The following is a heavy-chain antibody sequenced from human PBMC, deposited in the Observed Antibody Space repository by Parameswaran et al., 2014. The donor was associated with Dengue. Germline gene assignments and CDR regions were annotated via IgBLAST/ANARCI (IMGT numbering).Heavy chain of an antibody. J-gene: IGHJ6*02. D-gene: IGHD6-19*01. CDR2: MNPNSGNT. Sequence: WVRQAPGQGLEWMGWMNPNSGNTGYAQKFQGRVTMTRNTSISTAYMELSSLRSEDTAVYYCARRYSSGWSNYYYGMDVWGQGTTVTVSS. CDR3: ARRYSSGWSNYYYGMDV. V-gene: IGHV1-8*01.